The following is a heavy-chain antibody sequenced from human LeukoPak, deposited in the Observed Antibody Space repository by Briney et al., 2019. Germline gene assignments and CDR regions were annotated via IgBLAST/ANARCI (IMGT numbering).Heavy chain of an antibody. Sequence: GGSLRLSCLTSGFTLSTNAMSWVRQAPGKGLEWISGISGSGASTYYADSVKGRFTISRDNAKNSLYLQMNSLRAEDTAVYYCARDHDFWSGYLSGTFDYWGQGTLVTVSS. CDR3: ARDHDFWSGYLSGTFDY. CDR1: GFTLSTNA. V-gene: IGHV3-23*01. D-gene: IGHD3-3*01. J-gene: IGHJ4*02. CDR2: ISGSGAST.